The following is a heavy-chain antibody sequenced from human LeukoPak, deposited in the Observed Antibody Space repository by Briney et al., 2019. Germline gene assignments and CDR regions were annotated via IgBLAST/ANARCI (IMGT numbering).Heavy chain of an antibody. V-gene: IGHV1-2*06. CDR1: GYTFTSYD. J-gene: IGHJ4*02. CDR2: INPNSGGT. Sequence: ASVKVSCKASGYTFTSYDINWVRQATGQGLEWMGRINPNSGGTNYAQKFQGRVTMTRDTSISTAYMELSRLRSDDTAVYYCARDIAAADNTFDYWGQGTLVTVSS. CDR3: ARDIAAADNTFDY. D-gene: IGHD6-13*01.